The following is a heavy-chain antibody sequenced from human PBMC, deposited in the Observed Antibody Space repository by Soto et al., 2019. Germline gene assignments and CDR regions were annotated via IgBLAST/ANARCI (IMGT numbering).Heavy chain of an antibody. J-gene: IGHJ6*02. Sequence: EVQLVESGGGLVKPGGSLRLSCAASGFTFSNAWMNWVRQAPGKGLEWVGRIKSKTDGGTTDYAAPVKGRFTISRDDSKNTLYLQMNSLKTEDTAVYYCTSRPPRLAMVRGVGYYYYGMDVWGQGTTVTVSS. D-gene: IGHD3-10*01. CDR3: TSRPPRLAMVRGVGYYYYGMDV. CDR2: IKSKTDGGTT. V-gene: IGHV3-15*07. CDR1: GFTFSNAW.